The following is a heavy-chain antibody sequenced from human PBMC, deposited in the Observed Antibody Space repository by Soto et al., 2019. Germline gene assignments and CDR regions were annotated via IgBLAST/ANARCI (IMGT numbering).Heavy chain of an antibody. CDR3: ARSVPSAKNFDY. V-gene: IGHV3-21*01. Sequence: GGSLRLSCAASGFTFSSYSMNWVRQAPGKGLEWVSSISSSSSYIYYADSVKGRFTISRDNAKNSLYLQMNSLRAEDTAVYYCARSVPSAKNFDYWGQGTLVTVSS. CDR2: ISSSSSYI. CDR1: GFTFSSYS. J-gene: IGHJ4*02.